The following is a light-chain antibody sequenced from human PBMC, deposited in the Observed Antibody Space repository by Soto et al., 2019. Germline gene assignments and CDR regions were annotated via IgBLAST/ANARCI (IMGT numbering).Light chain of an antibody. J-gene: IGKJ3*01. V-gene: IGKV2-28*01. CDR1: QSLLHSNGYNY. CDR3: MQALQTPLT. Sequence: DMVMTQSPLSLPVTPGEPASISCRSSQSLLHSNGYNYLDWYLQKPGQSPQILFNLVSNRASGVHDRFSGSGSGTDFTLKISRVEAEDVGVYYCMQALQTPLTFGPGTKVDIK. CDR2: LVS.